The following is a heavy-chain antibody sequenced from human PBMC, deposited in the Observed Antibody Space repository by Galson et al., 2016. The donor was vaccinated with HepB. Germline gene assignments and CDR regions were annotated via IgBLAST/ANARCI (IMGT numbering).Heavy chain of an antibody. CDR2: IKQDGSEK. CDR1: GLTLSSYW. CDR3: ARGMGGYYDSGPVDY. Sequence: SLRLSCAASGLTLSSYWMSWVRQAPGKGLEWVANIKQDGSEKYYVDSVRGRSTISRDNAKNSLYLQMNSLRAEDTTVYHCARGMGGYYDSGPVDYWGKGTLVTVSS. V-gene: IGHV3-7*03. J-gene: IGHJ4*02. D-gene: IGHD3-22*01.